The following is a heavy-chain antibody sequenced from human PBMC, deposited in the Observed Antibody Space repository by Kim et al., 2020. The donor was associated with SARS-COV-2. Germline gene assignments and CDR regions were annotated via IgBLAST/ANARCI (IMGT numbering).Heavy chain of an antibody. J-gene: IGHJ4*02. V-gene: IGHV1-18*01. Sequence: ASVKVSCKTSGYTFTSYGISWVRQAPGQGLEWMGWISAYNGNTNYAQKLQGRVTMTTDTSTSTAYMELRNLRSDDTAVYYCATSGHSGPGPSFDYWGQGTLVTVSA. CDR1: GYTFTSYG. CDR2: ISAYNGNT. D-gene: IGHD5-12*01. CDR3: ATSGHSGPGPSFDY.